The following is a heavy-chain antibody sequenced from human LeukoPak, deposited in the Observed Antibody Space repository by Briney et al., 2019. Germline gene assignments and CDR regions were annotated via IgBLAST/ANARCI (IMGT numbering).Heavy chain of an antibody. Sequence: GGSLRLSCAASGFTFSSYSMNWVRQAPGKGLEWVSSISSSSSYIYYADSVKGRFTISRDNAKNSLYLQMNSLSAEDTAVYYCARDLQWLVGLDYWGQGTLVTVSS. CDR3: ARDLQWLVGLDY. CDR2: ISSSSSYI. CDR1: GFTFSSYS. V-gene: IGHV3-21*01. J-gene: IGHJ4*02. D-gene: IGHD6-19*01.